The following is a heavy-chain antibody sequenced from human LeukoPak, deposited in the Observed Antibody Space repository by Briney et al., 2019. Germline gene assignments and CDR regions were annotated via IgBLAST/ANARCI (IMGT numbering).Heavy chain of an antibody. V-gene: IGHV1-18*01. CDR2: ISAYNGNT. D-gene: IGHD3-22*01. CDR3: ARDRITMISDY. J-gene: IGHJ4*02. CDR1: GYTFTSYG. Sequence: ASVKVSCKASGYTFTSYGISWVRQTPGQGLEWMGWISAYNGNTNYAQKLQGRVTMTTDTSTSTAYMELRSLRSDDTAMYYCARDRITMISDYWGQGTLVTVSS.